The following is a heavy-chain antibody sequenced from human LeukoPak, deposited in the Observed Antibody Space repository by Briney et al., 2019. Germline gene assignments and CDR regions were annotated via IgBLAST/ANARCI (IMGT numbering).Heavy chain of an antibody. D-gene: IGHD2-21*01. J-gene: IGHJ4*02. Sequence: GASVTVSCKASGYTFTAYYMHWVRQAPGQGLEWMGWIDTNTGDTKYAQKFQGRLTITRDTSTGTAYMELRSLISGDTAVYYCASEAFCAGKTCHLQRVASWGPGTLLTVSS. V-gene: IGHV1-2*02. CDR1: GYTFTAYY. CDR3: ASEAFCAGKTCHLQRVAS. CDR2: IDTNTGDT.